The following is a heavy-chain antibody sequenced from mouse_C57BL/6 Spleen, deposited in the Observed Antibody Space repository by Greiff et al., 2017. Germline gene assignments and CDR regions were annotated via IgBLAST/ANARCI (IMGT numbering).Heavy chain of an antibody. D-gene: IGHD1-1*01. Sequence: QVQLQLSGAELVRPGASVTLSCKASGYTFTDYEMHWVKQTPVHGLEWIGAIDPETGGTAYNQKFKGKAILTADKSSSTAYMELRSLTSEDSAVYYCTKITTVVATDDYWGQGTTLTVSS. J-gene: IGHJ2*01. CDR3: TKITTVVATDDY. CDR1: GYTFTDYE. CDR2: IDPETGGT. V-gene: IGHV1-15*01.